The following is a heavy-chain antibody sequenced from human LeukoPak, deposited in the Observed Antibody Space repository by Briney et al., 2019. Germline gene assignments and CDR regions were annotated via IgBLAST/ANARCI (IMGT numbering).Heavy chain of an antibody. V-gene: IGHV4-38-2*02. Sequence: PSETLSLTCTVSGYSISSGYYWGWIRQPPGKGLEWIGSIYHSGSTYYNPSLKSRVTISVDTSKNQFSLKLSSVTAADTAVYYCAGIIVGATSYDYWSQGTLVTVSS. CDR2: IYHSGST. J-gene: IGHJ4*02. CDR3: AGIIVGATSYDY. D-gene: IGHD1-26*01. CDR1: GYSISSGYY.